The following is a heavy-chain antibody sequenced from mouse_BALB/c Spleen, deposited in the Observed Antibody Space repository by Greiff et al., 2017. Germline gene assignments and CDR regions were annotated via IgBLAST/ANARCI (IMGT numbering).Heavy chain of an antibody. D-gene: IGHD2-2*01. V-gene: IGHV14-3*02. CDR2: IDPANGNT. Sequence: EVQLVESGAELVKPGASVKLSCTASGFNIKDTYMHWVKQRPEQGLEWIGRIDPANGNTKYDPKFQGKATITADTSSNTAYLQLSSLTSEDTAVYYCAREGGYDPAWFAYWGQGTLVTVSA. CDR3: AREGGYDPAWFAY. CDR1: GFNIKDTY. J-gene: IGHJ3*01.